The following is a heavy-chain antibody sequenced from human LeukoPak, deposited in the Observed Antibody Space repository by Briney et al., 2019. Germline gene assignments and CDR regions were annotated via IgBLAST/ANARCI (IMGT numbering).Heavy chain of an antibody. V-gene: IGHV3-30*18. CDR2: ISYDGSNK. CDR3: AKSALQAVALDY. D-gene: IGHD6-19*01. CDR1: GFTFSSYG. Sequence: GSLRLSCAASGFTFSSYGMHWVRQAPGKGLEWVAVISYDGSNKYYADSVKGRFTISRDNSKNTLYLQMNSLRAEDTAVYYCAKSALQAVALDYWGQGTLVTVSS. J-gene: IGHJ4*02.